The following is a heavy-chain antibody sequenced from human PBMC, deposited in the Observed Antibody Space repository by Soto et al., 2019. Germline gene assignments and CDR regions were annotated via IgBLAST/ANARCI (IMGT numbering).Heavy chain of an antibody. CDR1: GGSFSGYY. J-gene: IGHJ5*02. CDR2: INHSGST. V-gene: IGHV4-34*01. D-gene: IGHD2-15*01. Sequence: SETLSLTCAVYGGSFSGYYWRWIRQPPGKGLEWIGEINHSGSTNYNPSLKSRVTISVDTSKNQFSLKLSSVTAADTAVYYCASSRYCSSPYWFDPWGQGTLVTVSS. CDR3: ASSRYCSSPYWFDP.